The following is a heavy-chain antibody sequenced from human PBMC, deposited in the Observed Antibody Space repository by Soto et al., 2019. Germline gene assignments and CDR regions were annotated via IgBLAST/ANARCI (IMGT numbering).Heavy chain of an antibody. CDR1: GGSISSSNW. Sequence: AETLSLTCAVSGGSISSSNWWSWVRQPPGKGLEWIGEIYHSVSTNYNPSLKSRVTISVDKSKNQFSLKLSSVTAADTAVYYCARASYVEAWFDPWGQGTLVTVSS. D-gene: IGHD4-17*01. J-gene: IGHJ5*02. V-gene: IGHV4-4*02. CDR3: ARASYVEAWFDP. CDR2: IYHSVST.